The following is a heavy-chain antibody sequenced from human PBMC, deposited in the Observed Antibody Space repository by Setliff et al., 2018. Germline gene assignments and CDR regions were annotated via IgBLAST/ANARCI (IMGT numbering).Heavy chain of an antibody. CDR2: IIPMFGTP. V-gene: IGHV1-69*05. D-gene: IGHD2-2*01. J-gene: IGHJ6*03. CDR1: GDSFNNYA. Sequence: GASVKVSCKASGDSFNNYAISWVRQAPGQGLEWMGGIIPMFGTPAYAQKFQDRVTITTDESTSTAYMELDSLRSEDTAVYYCARSSISCYYACNYNYMDVWGKGTTVTVSS. CDR3: ARSSISCYYACNYNYMDV.